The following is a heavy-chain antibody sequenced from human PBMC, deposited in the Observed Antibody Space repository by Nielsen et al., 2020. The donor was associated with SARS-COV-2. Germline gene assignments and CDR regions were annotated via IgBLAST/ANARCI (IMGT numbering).Heavy chain of an antibody. CDR3: ARDSDQLPHDAFDI. CDR2: ISYDGSNK. Sequence: GESLKISYAASGFTFSSYAMHWVRQAPGKGLEWVAVISYDGSNKYYADSVKGRFTISRDNSKNTLYLQMNSLRAEDTAVYYCARDSDQLPHDAFDIWGQGTMVTVSS. D-gene: IGHD2-2*01. CDR1: GFTFSSYA. V-gene: IGHV3-30-3*01. J-gene: IGHJ3*02.